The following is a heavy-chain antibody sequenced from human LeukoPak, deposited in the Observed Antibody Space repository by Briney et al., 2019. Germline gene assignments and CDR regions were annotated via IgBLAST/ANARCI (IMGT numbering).Heavy chain of an antibody. J-gene: IGHJ4*02. CDR3: AREGYYGSGSPPSLYFDY. V-gene: IGHV3-30*03. Sequence: GGSLRLSCAASGFTFSDYHMSWLRQAPGKGLEWVAVTSSDLNVKLYADSVKGRFTISRDNSRSTLYLQMSSLRPEDTAIYYCAREGYYGSGSPPSLYFDYWGQGTLVTVSS. D-gene: IGHD3-10*01. CDR1: GFTFSDYH. CDR2: TSSDLNVK.